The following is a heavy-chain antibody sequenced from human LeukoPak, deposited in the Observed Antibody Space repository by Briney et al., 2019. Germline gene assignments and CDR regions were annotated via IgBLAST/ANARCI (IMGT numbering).Heavy chain of an antibody. CDR3: ASLPGERNADGAAGDY. Sequence: PSETLSLTCTVSGGPVSSFYWSWIRQPPGKGLEWIGYMYYSGSTNYNPSLKSRVTISVDTSKNQFSLKLSSVTAADTAVYYCASLPGERNADGAAGDYWGQGTLVTVSS. CDR1: GGPVSSFY. J-gene: IGHJ4*02. CDR2: MYYSGST. D-gene: IGHD7-27*01. V-gene: IGHV4-59*02.